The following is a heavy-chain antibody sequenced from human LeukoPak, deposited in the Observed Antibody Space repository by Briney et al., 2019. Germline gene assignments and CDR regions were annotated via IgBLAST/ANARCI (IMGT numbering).Heavy chain of an antibody. V-gene: IGHV1-46*01. J-gene: IGHJ4*02. Sequence: EASVKVSCKASGYTFTSYYMHWVRQAPGQGLEWMGRINPRGGSASYAQKFQGRLTMTRDTSTSTAYMELSSLRSGDTAVYYRAGGWELHFDYWGQGTPVTVSS. CDR2: INPRGGSA. CDR3: AGGWELHFDY. CDR1: GYTFTSYY. D-gene: IGHD1-7*01.